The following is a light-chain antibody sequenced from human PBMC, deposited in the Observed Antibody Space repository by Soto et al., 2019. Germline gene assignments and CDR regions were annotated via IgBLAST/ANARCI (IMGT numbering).Light chain of an antibody. CDR2: GAS. J-gene: IGKJ2*01. Sequence: EVVLTQSPGTLSLSPGERATLSCRASQVISSNHLVWYQQKPGQAPRLLIYGASSRATGIPDRFSGSGSGTDFTLTISRLDPEDFAVYYCQHYGTSPPYTFGQGTKLEIK. V-gene: IGKV3-20*01. CDR1: QVISSNH. CDR3: QHYGTSPPYT.